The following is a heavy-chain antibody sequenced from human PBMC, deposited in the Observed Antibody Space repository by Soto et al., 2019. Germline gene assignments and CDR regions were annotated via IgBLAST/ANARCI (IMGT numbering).Heavy chain of an antibody. V-gene: IGHV1-69*13. Sequence: SVKVSCKASGGTFSSYAISWVRQAPGQGLEWMGGIIPIFGTANYAQKFQGRVTITADESTSTAYMELSSLRSEYTALYYWARDLAYGDGPFDYGGKGTLVPVSS. CDR3: ARDLAYGDGPFDY. CDR2: IIPIFGTA. D-gene: IGHD4-17*01. J-gene: IGHJ4*02. CDR1: GGTFSSYA.